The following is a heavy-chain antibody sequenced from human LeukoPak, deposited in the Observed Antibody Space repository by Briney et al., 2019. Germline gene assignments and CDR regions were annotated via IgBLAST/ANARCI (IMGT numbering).Heavy chain of an antibody. CDR3: ARVVRELHLLDY. V-gene: IGHV1-18*01. J-gene: IGHJ4*02. CDR2: ISAYNGNT. CDR1: GYTFTSYG. Sequence: ASVKVSCTASGYTFTSYGISWVRQAPGQGLEWMGWISAYNGNTNYAQKLQGRVTMTTDTSTSTAYMELRSLRSDDTAVYYCARVVRELHLLDYWGQGTLVTVSS. D-gene: IGHD3-10*01.